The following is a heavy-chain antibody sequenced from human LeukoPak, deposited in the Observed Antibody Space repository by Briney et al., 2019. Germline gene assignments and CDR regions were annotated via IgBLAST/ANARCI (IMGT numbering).Heavy chain of an antibody. CDR3: ARKHWGSEY. Sequence: SETLSLTCAVYGGSFSGYYWSWIRQPPGKGLEWIGEINHSGSTNYDPSLKSRVTISVDTSKNQFSLKLSSVTAADTAVYYCARKHWGSEYWGQGTLVTVSS. V-gene: IGHV4-34*01. CDR2: INHSGST. CDR1: GGSFSGYY. D-gene: IGHD7-27*01. J-gene: IGHJ4*02.